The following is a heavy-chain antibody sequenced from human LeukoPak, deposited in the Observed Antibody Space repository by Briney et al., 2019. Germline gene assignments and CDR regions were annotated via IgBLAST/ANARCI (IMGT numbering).Heavy chain of an antibody. V-gene: IGHV4-39*01. CDR1: GGSVNSDSYY. Sequence: SETLSLTCTVSGGSVNSDSYYWGWIRQPPGKGLEWIGSIYYSGSTYHNPSLKSRVTISADTSKNQFSLKLSSVTAADTAVYYCARRPLNVPFDSWDQGTLVTVSP. CDR3: ARRPLNVPFDS. CDR2: IYYSGST. J-gene: IGHJ4*02. D-gene: IGHD6-6*01.